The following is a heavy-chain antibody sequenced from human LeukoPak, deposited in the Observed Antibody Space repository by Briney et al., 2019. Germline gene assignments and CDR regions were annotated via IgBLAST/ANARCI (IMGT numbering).Heavy chain of an antibody. V-gene: IGHV6-1*01. D-gene: IGHD2-2*01. Sequence: SQTPSLTCAISGDSVSSNSVTWNWIRQSPSRRLEWLGRTYYRSTWYNDYAVSVRGRITVNPDTSKNQFSLHLNSVTPEDTAVYYCARRLTQYDCFDPWGQGILVTVSS. J-gene: IGHJ5*02. CDR3: ARRLTQYDCFDP. CDR2: TYYRSTWYN. CDR1: GDSVSSNSVT.